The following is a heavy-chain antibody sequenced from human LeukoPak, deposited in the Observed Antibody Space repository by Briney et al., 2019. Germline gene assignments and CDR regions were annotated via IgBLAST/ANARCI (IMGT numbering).Heavy chain of an antibody. CDR3: ARGPYDITRGAYYYYYMDV. V-gene: IGHV1-46*01. CDR1: GYTFTSYY. Sequence: GASVKVSCKASGYTFTSYYLHRMRQAPGQGLEWMGIVNPSGGSTNYAQKFQGRVTLTRDTSTSTVHMVLSSLRSEDTAVYYCARGPYDITRGAYYYYYMDVWGKGTTVTVSS. D-gene: IGHD3-9*01. J-gene: IGHJ6*03. CDR2: VNPSGGST.